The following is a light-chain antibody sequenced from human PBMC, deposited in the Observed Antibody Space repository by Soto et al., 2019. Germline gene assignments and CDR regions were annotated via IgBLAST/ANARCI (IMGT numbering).Light chain of an antibody. CDR3: QQYNNWPPLT. J-gene: IGKJ4*01. CDR1: QSVSGN. CDR2: GAS. V-gene: IGKV3-15*01. Sequence: EIVMTQTPATLSVSPGERATLSCRASQSVSGNLAWYQQRPGQAPRLLIYGASTRATGIPARFSGSGSGTEFTLTISSLQSEDFAVYYCQQYNNWPPLTFGGGTKVEIK.